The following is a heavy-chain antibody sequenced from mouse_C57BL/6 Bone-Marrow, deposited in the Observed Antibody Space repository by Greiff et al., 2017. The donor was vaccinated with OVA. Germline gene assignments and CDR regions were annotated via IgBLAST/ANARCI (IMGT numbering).Heavy chain of an antibody. V-gene: IGHV5-17*01. J-gene: IGHJ2*01. D-gene: IGHD2-4*01. CDR3: AMIYYDYEGGFDY. CDR1: GFTFSDYG. Sequence: EVKLVESGGGLVKPGGSLKLSCAASGFTFSDYGMHWVRQAPEKGLEWVAYISSGSSTIYYADKVKGRFTISRDNAKNTLFLQMTSLRSEDTAMYYCAMIYYDYEGGFDYWGQGTTLTVSS. CDR2: ISSGSSTI.